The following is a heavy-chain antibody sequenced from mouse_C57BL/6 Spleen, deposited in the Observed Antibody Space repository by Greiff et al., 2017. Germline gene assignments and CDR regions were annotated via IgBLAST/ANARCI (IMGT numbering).Heavy chain of an antibody. D-gene: IGHD1-1*01. CDR2: IYPRDGST. CDR1: GYTFTDHT. Sequence: VQLQQSDAELVKPGASVTISCKVSGYTFTDHTIHWMKQRPEPGLEWIGYIYPRDGSTKYNEKFKGKATLTADKSSSTAYMQLNSLTSEDSAVYFCASYYYGSSLGYWGQGTTLTVSS. J-gene: IGHJ2*01. V-gene: IGHV1-78*01. CDR3: ASYYYGSSLGY.